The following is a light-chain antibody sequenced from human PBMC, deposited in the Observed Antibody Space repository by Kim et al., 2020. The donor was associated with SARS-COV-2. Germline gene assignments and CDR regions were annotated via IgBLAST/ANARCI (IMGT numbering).Light chain of an antibody. CDR2: DVD. CDR1: SSDVGGFNY. Sequence: QSVTITCTGTSSDVGGFNYVSWYQQNPGKAPKFIIYDVDKRPSGVPDRFSGSKSGNTASLTISGLQAEDEADYYCCSYAGSYTFVVFGGGTKLTVL. V-gene: IGLV2-11*01. J-gene: IGLJ2*01. CDR3: CSYAGSYTFVV.